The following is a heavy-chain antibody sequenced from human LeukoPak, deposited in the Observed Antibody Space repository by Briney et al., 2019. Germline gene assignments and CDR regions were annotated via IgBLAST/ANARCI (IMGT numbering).Heavy chain of an antibody. D-gene: IGHD3-3*01. CDR1: GGSISSHY. CDR2: IYYTGTT. J-gene: IGHJ5*02. CDR3: ARGTPYDFWSGYYTPQFDP. V-gene: IGHV4-59*11. Sequence: PSGTLSLTCTVSGGSISSHYWSWIRQPPGKGLEWIGYIYYTGTTNYNSSLKIRLTISIDTSKNQFSLKLSSVTAADTAVYYCARGTPYDFWSGYYTPQFDPWGQGTLVTVSS.